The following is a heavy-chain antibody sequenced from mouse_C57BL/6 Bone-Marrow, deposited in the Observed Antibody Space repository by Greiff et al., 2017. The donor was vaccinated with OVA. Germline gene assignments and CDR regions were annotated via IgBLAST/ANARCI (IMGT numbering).Heavy chain of an antibody. J-gene: IGHJ2*01. CDR1: GFNIKDDY. CDR2: IDPENGDT. D-gene: IGHD1-1*01. V-gene: IGHV14-4*01. Sequence: EVQLVESGAELVRPGASVKLSCTASGFNIKDDYMHWVKQRPEQGLEWIGWIDPENGDTEYASKFQGKATITADTSSNTAYLQLSSLTSEDTAVYYCTLYYGSSPDYWGQGTTLTVSS. CDR3: TLYYGSSPDY.